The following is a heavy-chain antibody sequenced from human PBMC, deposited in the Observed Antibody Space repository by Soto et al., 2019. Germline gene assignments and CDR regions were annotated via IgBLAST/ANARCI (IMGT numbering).Heavy chain of an antibody. J-gene: IGHJ4*02. CDR3: ARWPQLEPRFDY. D-gene: IGHD1-1*01. CDR2: INYSGST. V-gene: IGHV4-31*03. Sequence: QVQLQESGPGLVKPSQTLSLTCTVSGCAIRSGGYYWSWIRQHPGMGLEWFGYINYSGSTYYNPSLNIRVTISVDTSKNQFSLKRSSVTAEDTAVYDCARWPQLEPRFDYWGQGTLVTVSS. CDR1: GCAIRSGGYY.